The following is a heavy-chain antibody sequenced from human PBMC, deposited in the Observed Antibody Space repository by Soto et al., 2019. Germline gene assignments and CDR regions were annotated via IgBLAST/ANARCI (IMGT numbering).Heavy chain of an antibody. CDR1: GGTFSSYA. CDR2: IIPIFGAA. Sequence: ASVKVSCKASGGTFSSYAISWVRQAPGQGLEWMGGIIPIFGAANYAQKYQGRVTITADKSTSTAYMELSSLRSEDTAVYYCARYPLRRSSHGGNWFDPWGQGTLVTVSS. J-gene: IGHJ5*02. V-gene: IGHV1-69*06. CDR3: ARYPLRRSSHGGNWFDP. D-gene: IGHD6-13*01.